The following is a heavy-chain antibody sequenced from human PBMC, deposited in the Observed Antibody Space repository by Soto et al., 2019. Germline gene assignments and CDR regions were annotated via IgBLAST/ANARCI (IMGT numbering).Heavy chain of an antibody. Sequence: ASVKVSCKVSGYTLTELSMHWVRQAPGKGLEWVGGFDPEDGETIYAQKFQGRVTMTEDTSTDTAYMELSSLRSEDTAVYYCAKVRKQMVRAYYYGMDVWGQGTTVTVSS. CDR1: GYTLTELS. V-gene: IGHV1-24*01. CDR2: FDPEDGET. CDR3: AKVRKQMVRAYYYGMDV. J-gene: IGHJ6*02. D-gene: IGHD6-13*01.